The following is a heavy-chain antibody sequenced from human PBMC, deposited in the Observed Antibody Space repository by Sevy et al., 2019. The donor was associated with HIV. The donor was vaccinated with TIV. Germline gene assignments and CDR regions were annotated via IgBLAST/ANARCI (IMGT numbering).Heavy chain of an antibody. CDR3: ARPYSSGGTCYSLTAYDI. Sequence: GGSLRLSCVASGFTFSTYSVNWVRRAPGKGLEWVSYPSSSSGTMAYADSVKGRFTISRDNAKNSLYLQMNSLRDEDTAVYYCARPYSSGGTCYSLTAYDIWGQGTMVTVSS. J-gene: IGHJ3*02. V-gene: IGHV3-48*02. CDR2: PSSSSGTM. CDR1: GFTFSTYS. D-gene: IGHD2-15*01.